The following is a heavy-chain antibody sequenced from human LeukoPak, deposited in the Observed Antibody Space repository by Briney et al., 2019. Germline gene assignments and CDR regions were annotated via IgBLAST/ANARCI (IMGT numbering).Heavy chain of an antibody. J-gene: IGHJ4*02. CDR2: INPNGGST. D-gene: IGHD1-14*01. CDR3: ARGNPPYYFNY. Sequence: ASVKVSCKASGYTFTSYYMHWVRQAPGQGLEWMGLINPNGGSTTYAQKFQGRVTMTRDTSTSTVYMSLSSLRSEDTAVYSCARGNPPYYFNYWGQGTLVTVPS. CDR1: GYTFTSYY. V-gene: IGHV1-46*01.